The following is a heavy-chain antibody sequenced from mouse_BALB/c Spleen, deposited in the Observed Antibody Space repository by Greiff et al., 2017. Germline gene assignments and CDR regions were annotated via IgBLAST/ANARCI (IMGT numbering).Heavy chain of an antibody. Sequence: DVKLVESGPGLVKPSQSLSLTCSVTGYSITSGYYWNWIRQFPGNKLEWMGYISYDGSNNYNPSLKNRISITRDTSKNQFFLKLNSVTTEDTATYYCARGGDYDDGDGYAMDYWGQGTSVTVSS. V-gene: IGHV3-6*02. CDR3: ARGGDYDDGDGYAMDY. J-gene: IGHJ4*01. D-gene: IGHD2-4*01. CDR1: GYSITSGYY. CDR2: ISYDGSN.